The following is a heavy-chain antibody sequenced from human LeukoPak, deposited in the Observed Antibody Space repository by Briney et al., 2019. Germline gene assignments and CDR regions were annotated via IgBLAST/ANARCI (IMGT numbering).Heavy chain of an antibody. CDR1: GGSFSGYY. Sequence: SETLSLTCAVYGGSFSGYYWCWVRHPAGKGLGWVGRIYTRANADYSPSLKSRVSMSADASKNQLSLKLTSVTAADMAVYYCARALTGAFRIGAFDIWGQGTLVTVS. V-gene: IGHV4-59*10. CDR3: ARALTGAFRIGAFDI. D-gene: IGHD7-27*01. CDR2: IYTRANA. J-gene: IGHJ3*02.